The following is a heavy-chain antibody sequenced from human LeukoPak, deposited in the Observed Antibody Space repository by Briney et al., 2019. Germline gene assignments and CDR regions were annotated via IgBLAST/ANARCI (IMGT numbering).Heavy chain of an antibody. V-gene: IGHV4-39*01. J-gene: IGHJ4*02. D-gene: IGHD3-9*01. Sequence: SETLSLTCTVSGGSINTPNYYWGSIRQTPGKGLEWIGNIFYSGGTYYSPSLTSRDTISLDTSRTQFSLNLNSVTAADTAVYYCARCRRYFDWLRYPGFDYWGQGTLVTVSS. CDR1: GGSINTPNYY. CDR3: ARCRRYFDWLRYPGFDY. CDR2: IFYSGGT.